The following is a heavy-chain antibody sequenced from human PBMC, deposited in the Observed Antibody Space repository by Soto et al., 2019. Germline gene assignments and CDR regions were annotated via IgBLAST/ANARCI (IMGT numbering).Heavy chain of an antibody. CDR1: GGSIDNYY. D-gene: IGHD3-10*01. Sequence: SETLSLTCTVSGGSIDNYYWSWIRQPPGRGLEWIGFIYSSGSTNYNPSVKSRVTISVDTSKNQFSLKLSSVTAADTAVYYCAREVVRDAFEIWGQGTMVTV. J-gene: IGHJ3*02. V-gene: IGHV4-59*01. CDR3: AREVVRDAFEI. CDR2: IYSSGST.